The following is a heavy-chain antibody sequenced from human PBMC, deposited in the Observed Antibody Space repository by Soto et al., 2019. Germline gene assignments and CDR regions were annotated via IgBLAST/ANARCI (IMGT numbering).Heavy chain of an antibody. CDR2: IYYTGNT. J-gene: IGHJ4*02. V-gene: IGHV4-31*03. D-gene: IGHD1-1*01. CDR3: ASGHDAYKVRY. CDR1: GGSISSGGTGSY. Sequence: QVQLQESGPGLVKPSQTLSLTCTVSGGSISSGGTGSYWTWIRQLPGKGPEWIGYIYYTGNTYYNPSLKSRPTISIDTSENQFSLKLTSVTAADTAVYFCASGHDAYKVRYWGQGTLVTVSS.